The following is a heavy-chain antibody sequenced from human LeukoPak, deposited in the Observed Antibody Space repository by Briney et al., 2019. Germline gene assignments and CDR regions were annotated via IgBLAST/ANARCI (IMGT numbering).Heavy chain of an antibody. V-gene: IGHV4-39*01. CDR1: GASISSSSYS. CDR3: AKTGYGGNPFDS. D-gene: IGHD4-23*01. J-gene: IGHJ4*02. CDR2: VYYSGET. Sequence: SETLSLTCTVSGASISSSSYSWGWIRQPPGKGPEWIGGVYYSGETHYNPSLKSRVTISVDVSKNQFSLKLSSVTAADTAVYYCAKTGYGGNPFDSWGQGTQVTVSS.